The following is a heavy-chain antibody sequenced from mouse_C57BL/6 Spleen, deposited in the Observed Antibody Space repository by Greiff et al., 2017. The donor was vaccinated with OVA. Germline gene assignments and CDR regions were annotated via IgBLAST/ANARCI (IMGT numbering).Heavy chain of an antibody. Sequence: DVMLVESGGGLVKPGGSLKLSCAASGFTFSDYGMHWVRQAPEKGLEWVAYISSGSSTIYYADTVKGRFTISRDNAKNTLFLQMTSLRSEDTAMYYCARPVYDGYYWFAYWGQGTLVTVSA. CDR2: ISSGSSTI. J-gene: IGHJ3*01. D-gene: IGHD2-3*01. CDR3: ARPVYDGYYWFAY. CDR1: GFTFSDYG. V-gene: IGHV5-17*01.